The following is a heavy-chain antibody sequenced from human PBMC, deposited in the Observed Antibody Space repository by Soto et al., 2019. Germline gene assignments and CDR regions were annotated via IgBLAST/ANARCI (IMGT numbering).Heavy chain of an antibody. J-gene: IGHJ4*02. CDR2: ITSDTKTI. V-gene: IGHV3-48*02. CDR1: GFPFSVYS. D-gene: IGHD6-19*01. Sequence: PGGSLRLSCVASGFPFSVYSMNWVRQAPGKGLEWFSYITSDTKTIKYADSVKGRFTISRDNAKNSVCLQMNSLRDEDTAVYYCARSVEGHFDYWGQGTVVTVSS. CDR3: ARSVEGHFDY.